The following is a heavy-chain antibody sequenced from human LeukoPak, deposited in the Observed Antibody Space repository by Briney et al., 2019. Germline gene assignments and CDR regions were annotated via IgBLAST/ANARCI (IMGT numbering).Heavy chain of an antibody. CDR3: ARAPPYYYDSSGEMDY. J-gene: IGHJ4*02. CDR1: GFTFSIYS. D-gene: IGHD3-22*01. CDR2: ISSSSTTI. Sequence: GGSLRLSCAASGFTFSIYSMTWVRQAPGKGLEWVSYISSSSTTIHYADSVKGRFTISRDNAKNSLYLQMNSLRDEDTAVYYCARAPPYYYDSSGEMDYWGQGTLVTVSS. V-gene: IGHV3-48*02.